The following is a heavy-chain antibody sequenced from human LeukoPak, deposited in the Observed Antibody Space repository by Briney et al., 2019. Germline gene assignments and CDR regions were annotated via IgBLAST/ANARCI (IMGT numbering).Heavy chain of an antibody. CDR3: ARGGAAAENWFDP. J-gene: IGHJ5*02. D-gene: IGHD6-13*01. V-gene: IGHV1-69*01. Sequence: GSSVKVSRKASGGTFTSYAISWVRQSPGQGLEWMGGIIPIFGTANYAQKFQGRVTITADESTSTAYMELSSLRSEDTAVYYCARGGAAAENWFDPWGQGTLVTVSS. CDR2: IIPIFGTA. CDR1: GGTFTSYA.